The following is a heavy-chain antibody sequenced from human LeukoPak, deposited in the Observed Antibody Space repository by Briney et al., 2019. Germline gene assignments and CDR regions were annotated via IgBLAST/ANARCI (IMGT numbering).Heavy chain of an antibody. CDR3: ARRTVYYYDSSGYLNWFDP. Sequence: TSETLSLTCAVYGGSFSGYYWSWIRQPPGKGLEWIGEINHSGSTNYNPSLKSRVTISVDTSKNQFSLKLSSVTAADTAVYYCARRTVYYYDSSGYLNWFDPWGQGTLVTVSS. V-gene: IGHV4-34*01. CDR1: GGSFSGYY. CDR2: INHSGST. D-gene: IGHD3-22*01. J-gene: IGHJ5*02.